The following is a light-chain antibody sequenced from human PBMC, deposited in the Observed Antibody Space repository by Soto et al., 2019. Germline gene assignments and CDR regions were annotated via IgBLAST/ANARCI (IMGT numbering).Light chain of an antibody. J-gene: IGLJ2*01. V-gene: IGLV2-14*03. CDR2: DVT. CDR1: SSDVGGYNY. Sequence: QSALTQPASVSGSPGQSITISCTGTSSDVGGYNYVSWYQQHPGKAPKIMIYDVTNRPSGVSNRFSGSKSGNTASLTISGLQAEDEADYYCGSYASGNTRVVFRGGTKLTVL. CDR3: GSYASGNTRVV.